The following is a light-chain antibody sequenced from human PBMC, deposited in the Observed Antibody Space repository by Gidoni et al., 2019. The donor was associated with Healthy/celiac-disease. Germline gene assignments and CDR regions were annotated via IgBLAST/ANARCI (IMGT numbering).Light chain of an antibody. V-gene: IGLV3-25*03. CDR3: QSADSSGWV. CDR1: ALPKQY. Sequence: SYELTHPPPVPVSPGQTARITCSGDALPKQYAYWYQQKPGQAPVLVIYKDSERPSGIPERFSGSSSGTTVTLTISGVQAEDEADYYCQSADSSGWVFGGGTKLTVL. J-gene: IGLJ3*02. CDR2: KDS.